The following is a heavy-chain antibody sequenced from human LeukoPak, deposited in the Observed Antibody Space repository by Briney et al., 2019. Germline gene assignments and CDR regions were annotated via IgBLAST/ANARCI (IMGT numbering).Heavy chain of an antibody. CDR1: GFTFSGYW. CDR3: ARASAYCGGGALCPFDI. D-gene: IGHD2-21*01. J-gene: IGHJ3*02. V-gene: IGHV3-74*01. CDR2: IKTDGTIT. Sequence: PGGSLRLSCVASGFTFSGYWMHWVRRAPGMGPVWVSRIKTDGTITNYADSVKGRFTISRDNAKNTLYLQMNSLRVEDTAVYYCARASAYCGGGALCPFDIWGQGTMVTVSS.